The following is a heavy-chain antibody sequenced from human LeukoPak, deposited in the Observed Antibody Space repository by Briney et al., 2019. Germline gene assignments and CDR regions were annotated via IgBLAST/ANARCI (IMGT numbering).Heavy chain of an antibody. V-gene: IGHV1-46*01. Sequence: ASVKVSCKASGYTFTSYYVHWVRQAPGQGLEWMGIISPSGDSTSYAQNFQGRVTMTRDTSTSTVYMELRSLRSEDTAVYYCAGIHNWNYAIDYWGQGTLVTVIS. CDR1: GYTFTSYY. J-gene: IGHJ4*02. CDR2: ISPSGDST. CDR3: AGIHNWNYAIDY. D-gene: IGHD1-7*01.